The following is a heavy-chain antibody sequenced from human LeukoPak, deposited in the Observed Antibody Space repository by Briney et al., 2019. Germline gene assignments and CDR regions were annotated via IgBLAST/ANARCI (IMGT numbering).Heavy chain of an antibody. Sequence: PGGSLRLSCAASGFTFSGYGMHWVRQAPGKGLEWVAFVRYDSSNKYYADSVKGRFTISRDNSKNTLYLQMNSLRAEDTAVYYCAKDRIAVAASRDYWGQGTLVTVSS. V-gene: IGHV3-30*02. CDR1: GFTFSGYG. CDR2: VRYDSSNK. J-gene: IGHJ4*02. CDR3: AKDRIAVAASRDY. D-gene: IGHD6-19*01.